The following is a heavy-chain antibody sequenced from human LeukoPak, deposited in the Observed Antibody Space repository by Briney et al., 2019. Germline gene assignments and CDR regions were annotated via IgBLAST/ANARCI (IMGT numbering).Heavy chain of an antibody. CDR2: IYYSGST. Sequence: PSETLSLTCTVSGNSIRISSYYWGWIRQSPEKGLEWIGSIYYSGSTYYSASFKSRVTISVDTSQNQFSLKLRSVTAADRAVYYCASRYYYDTRGYFLHWGQGTLVTVSS. V-gene: IGHV4-39*01. CDR1: GNSIRISSYY. CDR3: ASRYYYDTRGYFLH. J-gene: IGHJ1*01. D-gene: IGHD3-22*01.